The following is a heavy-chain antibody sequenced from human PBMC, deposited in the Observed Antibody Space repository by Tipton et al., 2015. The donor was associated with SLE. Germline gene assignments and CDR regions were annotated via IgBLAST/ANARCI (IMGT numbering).Heavy chain of an antibody. D-gene: IGHD1-26*01. CDR3: ASAQWDANIYFDY. CDR2: LYNSGST. CDR1: GGSISSKSYH. J-gene: IGHJ4*02. Sequence: LRLSCTVSGGSISSKSYHWGWIRQPPGKGLEWIGSLYNSGSTYYNPSLRSRVTISVDTPNNQFSLRLSSATAADTAVYYCASAQWDANIYFDYWGQGALVTVSS. V-gene: IGHV4-39*07.